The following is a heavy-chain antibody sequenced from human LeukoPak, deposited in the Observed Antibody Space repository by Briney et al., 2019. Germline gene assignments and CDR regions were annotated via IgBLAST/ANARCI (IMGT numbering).Heavy chain of an antibody. CDR3: ARARYSGSYPLGADFDY. CDR1: GFTFSSYG. Sequence: GGSLRLSCAAPGFTFSSYGMHWVRQAPGKGLEWVAFIRYDGNNKYYADSVKGRFTISRDNSKNTLYLQMNSLRADGTAVYYCARARYSGSYPLGADFDYWGQGTLVTVSS. D-gene: IGHD1-26*01. CDR2: IRYDGNNK. J-gene: IGHJ4*02. V-gene: IGHV3-30*02.